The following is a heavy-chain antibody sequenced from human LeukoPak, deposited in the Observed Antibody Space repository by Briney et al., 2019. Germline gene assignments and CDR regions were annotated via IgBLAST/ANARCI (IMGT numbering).Heavy chain of an antibody. Sequence: GGSLRLSCAASGFTFDDYGMSWVRHAPGKGLEWVSGINWNGGSTGYADSVKGRFTISRDNAKNSLYLQMNSLRAEDTALYYCARVYYDYVWGSYPLGYWGQGTLVTVSS. CDR2: INWNGGST. CDR1: GFTFDDYG. CDR3: ARVYYDYVWGSYPLGY. J-gene: IGHJ4*02. D-gene: IGHD3-16*02. V-gene: IGHV3-20*04.